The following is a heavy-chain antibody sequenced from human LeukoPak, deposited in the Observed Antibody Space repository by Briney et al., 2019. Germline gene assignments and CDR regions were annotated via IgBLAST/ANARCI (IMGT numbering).Heavy chain of an antibody. J-gene: IGHJ4*02. CDR3: ARGQWLVAGRYYFDY. CDR2: VYPSGST. CDR1: GGSISSDY. Sequence: SETLSLACTVSGGSISSDYWSWFRQPAGKGLEWIGRVYPSGSTNYNPSLKGRVTMSVDTSKNQFSLKLSSVTAADTAVYYCARGQWLVAGRYYFDYWGQGTLVTVSS. D-gene: IGHD6-19*01. V-gene: IGHV4-4*07.